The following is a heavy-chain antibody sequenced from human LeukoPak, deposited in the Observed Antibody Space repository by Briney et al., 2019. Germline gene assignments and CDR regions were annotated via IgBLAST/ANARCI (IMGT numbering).Heavy chain of an antibody. CDR3: ARTSIAACRANVFDI. D-gene: IGHD6-6*01. CDR2: IYHSGST. V-gene: IGHV4-30-2*01. CDR1: GGSISSGGYC. J-gene: IGHJ3*02. Sequence: SQTLSLTCAVSGGSISSGGYCWSWIRQPPGKGLEWIGYIYHSGSTYYNPSLKSRVTISVDRSKNQFSLKLSSVTAADTAVYYCARTSIAACRANVFDIWGQGIMVTVSS.